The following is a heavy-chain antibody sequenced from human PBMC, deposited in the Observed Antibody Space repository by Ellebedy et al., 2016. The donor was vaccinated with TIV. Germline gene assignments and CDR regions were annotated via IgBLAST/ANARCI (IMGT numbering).Heavy chain of an antibody. V-gene: IGHV4-30-4*01. Sequence: LRLXXTVSGGSISSGDYYWSWIRQPPGKGLEWIGYIYYSGSTYYNPSLKSRVTTSVDTSKNQFSLKLSSVTAADTAVYYCARLLWFGEYRFDYWGQGTLVTVSS. CDR2: IYYSGST. D-gene: IGHD3-10*01. J-gene: IGHJ4*02. CDR3: ARLLWFGEYRFDY. CDR1: GGSISSGDYY.